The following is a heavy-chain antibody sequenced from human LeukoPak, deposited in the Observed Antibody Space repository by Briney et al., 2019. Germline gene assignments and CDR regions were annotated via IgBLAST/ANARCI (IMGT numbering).Heavy chain of an antibody. J-gene: IGHJ4*02. CDR3: ARDKWDVVVVAATSGSDY. V-gene: IGHV3-23*01. D-gene: IGHD2-15*01. CDR2: ISGSGGST. Sequence: GGSLRLSCAASGFTFSSYAMSWVRQAPGKGLEWVSAISGSGGSTYYADSVKGRFTISRDNAKNSLYLQMNSLRAEDTAVYYCARDKWDVVVVAATSGSDYWGQGTLVTVSS. CDR1: GFTFSSYA.